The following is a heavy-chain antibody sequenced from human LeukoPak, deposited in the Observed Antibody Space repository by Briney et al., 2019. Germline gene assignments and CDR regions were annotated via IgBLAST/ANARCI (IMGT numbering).Heavy chain of an antibody. Sequence: PGGTLRLSCAASGFTFSSYGMHWVRQAPGKGLEWVAVIWHDGSNKYYADSVKGRFTISRDDSKNTLYLQMNSLRAEDTAVYYCAKDRSVAAPLYYFDYWSQGTLVTVSS. CDR2: IWHDGSNK. J-gene: IGHJ4*02. CDR1: GFTFSSYG. D-gene: IGHD3-3*01. V-gene: IGHV3-33*06. CDR3: AKDRSVAAPLYYFDY.